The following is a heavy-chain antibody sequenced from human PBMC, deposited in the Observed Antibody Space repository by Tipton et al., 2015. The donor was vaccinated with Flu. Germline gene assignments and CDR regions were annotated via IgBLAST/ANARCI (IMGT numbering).Heavy chain of an antibody. CDR2: ISGSGGST. Sequence: SLRLSCAASGFTFSSYAMSWVRQAPGKGLEWVSAISGSGGSTYYADSVKGRFTISRDNSKNTLYLQMNSLRAEDTAVYYCAKVNGYRGRGGYYYYMDVWGKGTTVTVSS. V-gene: IGHV3-23*01. CDR1: GFTFSSYA. J-gene: IGHJ6*03. CDR3: AKVNGYRGRGGYYYYMDV. D-gene: IGHD5-24*01.